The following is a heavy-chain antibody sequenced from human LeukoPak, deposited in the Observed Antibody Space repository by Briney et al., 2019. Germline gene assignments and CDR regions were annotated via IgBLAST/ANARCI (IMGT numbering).Heavy chain of an antibody. D-gene: IGHD3-22*01. Sequence: GASVKISCKASGYTFTYYTMNWVRQAPGQGLEWMGWSGTQNGDTNYPQKFQDRVTIITDTATSTVYMELRNLKYDDTAVYYCARDRSRAEFFDSTGFFDLWGQGTQITVSS. CDR2: SGTQNGDT. CDR1: GYTFTYYT. CDR3: ARDRSRAEFFDSTGFFDL. J-gene: IGHJ4*02. V-gene: IGHV1-18*04.